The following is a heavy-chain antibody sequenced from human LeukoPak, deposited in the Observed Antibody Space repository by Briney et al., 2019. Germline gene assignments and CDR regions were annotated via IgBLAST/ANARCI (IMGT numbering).Heavy chain of an antibody. V-gene: IGHV4-59*12. Sequence: SETLSLTCTVSGGSISSYYWSWIRQPPGKGLEWIGYIYNSGSTNYNSSLKSRVTISADTSKNQFSLKLSSVTAADTAVYYCARVTYYYDSSGYYSIYYFDYWGQGTLVTVSS. CDR1: GGSISSYY. CDR2: IYNSGST. CDR3: ARVTYYYDSSGYYSIYYFDY. J-gene: IGHJ4*02. D-gene: IGHD3-22*01.